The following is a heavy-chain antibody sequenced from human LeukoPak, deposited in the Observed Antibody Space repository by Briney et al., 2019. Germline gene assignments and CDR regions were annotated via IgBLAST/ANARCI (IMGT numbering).Heavy chain of an antibody. V-gene: IGHV3-43*02. CDR3: AKMGRLGYCSGGSCYDYHWFDP. D-gene: IGHD2-15*01. J-gene: IGHJ5*02. CDR2: ISGDGGST. CDR1: GFTFDDYA. Sequence: PGGSLRLSCAASGFTFDDYAMHWVRQAPGKGLEWVSLISGDGGSTYYADSVKGRFTISRDNSKNSLYLQMNSLRTEDTALYYCAKMGRLGYCSGGSCYDYHWFDPWGQGTLVTVSS.